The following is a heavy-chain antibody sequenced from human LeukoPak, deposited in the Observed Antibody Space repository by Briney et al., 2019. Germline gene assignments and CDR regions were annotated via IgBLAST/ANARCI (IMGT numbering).Heavy chain of an antibody. CDR2: ISGTGGST. J-gene: IGHJ4*02. CDR1: GFTFSSYA. Sequence: GGSLRLSCAASGFTFSSYAMNWVRQAPGKGLEWVSAISGTGGSTYYADSVKGWFTISRDNSKNTLYLQMNSLRAEDTAVYYCAKGVATIRRFDYWGQGTLVTVSS. V-gene: IGHV3-23*01. CDR3: AKGVATIRRFDY. D-gene: IGHD5-24*01.